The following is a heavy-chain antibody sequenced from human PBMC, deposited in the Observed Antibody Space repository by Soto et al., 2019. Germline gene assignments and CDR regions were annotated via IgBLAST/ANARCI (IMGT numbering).Heavy chain of an antibody. Sequence: PWETLSLTCAVSGCSISSCYWWSWVRPPPGKGLEGIGEIYHSGSTNYNPSHKSRVTISVEKSKNQFSLKLSSVTAADTAVYYCARDVPAGGYYGMDVWGQGTTVTVSS. D-gene: IGHD3-10*01. J-gene: IGHJ6*02. CDR3: ARDVPAGGYYGMDV. CDR2: IYHSGST. CDR1: GCSISSCYW. V-gene: IGHV4-4*02.